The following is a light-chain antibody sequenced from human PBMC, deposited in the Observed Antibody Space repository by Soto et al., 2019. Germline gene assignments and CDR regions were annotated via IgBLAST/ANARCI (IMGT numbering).Light chain of an antibody. V-gene: IGLV2-14*01. Sequence: QSALTQPASVSGSAGQSITISCTGTSSDIGGYNYVSWYQQHPGKAPKLMIYELSKRPSGVSNRFSGSKSGNTASLTISGLQAEDEADYYCSSWARSLYVFGSGTQVTVL. CDR3: SSWARSLYV. CDR1: SSDIGGYNY. CDR2: ELS. J-gene: IGLJ1*01.